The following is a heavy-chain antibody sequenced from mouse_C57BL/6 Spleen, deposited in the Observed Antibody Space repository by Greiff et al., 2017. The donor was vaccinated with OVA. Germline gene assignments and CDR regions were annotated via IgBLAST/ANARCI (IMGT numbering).Heavy chain of an antibody. CDR3: ARHALYAMDY. CDR1: GFTFSSYT. V-gene: IGHV5-9*01. J-gene: IGHJ4*01. Sequence: EVMLVESGGGLVKPGGSLKLSCAASGFTFSSYTMSWARQTPEKRLEWVATISGGGGNTYYPDSVKGRFTISRDNAKNTLYLQMSSLRSEDTALYYCARHALYAMDYWGQGTSVTVSS. CDR2: ISGGGGNT.